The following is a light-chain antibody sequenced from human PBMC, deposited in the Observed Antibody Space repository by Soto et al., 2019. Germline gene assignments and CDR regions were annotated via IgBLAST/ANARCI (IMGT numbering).Light chain of an antibody. CDR1: QSVSSSS. CDR2: AVS. CDR3: QQYGSSGT. J-gene: IGKJ1*01. V-gene: IGKV3-20*01. Sequence: DIVLTQSPGTLSLSTGQRATLSCRASQSVSSSSVAWYRQRPGQAPRLLIYAVSSRAIDTPDRFSGSGSGTDFTLTISRLEPEDFAVYYCQQYGSSGTFGQGTKVDIK.